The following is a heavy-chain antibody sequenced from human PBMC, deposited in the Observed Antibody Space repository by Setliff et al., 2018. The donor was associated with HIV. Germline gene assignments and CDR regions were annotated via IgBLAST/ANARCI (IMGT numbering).Heavy chain of an antibody. V-gene: IGHV3-48*04. CDR1: GFTSSSYG. CDR3: ARVFLEWLLYRPDYVMDV. CDR2: ISGSGSTI. Sequence: PGGSLRLSCAASGFTSSSYGMSWVRQAPGKGLEWVSGISGSGSTIYYADSVKGRFTISRDNAKNSLYLQMNSLRAEDTAVYYCARVFLEWLLYRPDYVMDVWGQGTTVTVSS. D-gene: IGHD3-3*01. J-gene: IGHJ6*02.